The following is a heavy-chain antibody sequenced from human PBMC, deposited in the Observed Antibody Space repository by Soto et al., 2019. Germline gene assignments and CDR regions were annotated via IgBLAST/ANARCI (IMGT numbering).Heavy chain of an antibody. J-gene: IGHJ4*02. CDR1: GFSLSTGELG. CDR2: IYGDDDK. CDR3: AHRLQEGYGLSFDY. D-gene: IGHD5-18*01. Sequence: GSGPTLVNPTQTLTLTCTFSGFSLSTGELGVGWIRQPPGKALEWLALIYGDDDKRYSPYLKNRLTITKDTSENHVVLTMTNIESEDTATYYCAHRLQEGYGLSFDYWGLGTLVTVSS. V-gene: IGHV2-5*02.